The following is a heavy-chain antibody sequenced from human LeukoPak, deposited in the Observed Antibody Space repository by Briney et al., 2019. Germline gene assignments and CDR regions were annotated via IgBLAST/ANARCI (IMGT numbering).Heavy chain of an antibody. D-gene: IGHD4-17*01. CDR1: GYTFTSYG. CDR2: ISAYNGNA. CDR3: ATYDYGDYDGY. J-gene: IGHJ4*02. V-gene: IGHV1-18*01. Sequence: ASVKVSCKASGYTFTSYGISWVRQAPGQGLEWMGWISAYNGNANYAQKLQGRVTMTTDTSTSTAYMELRSLRSDDTAVYYCATYDYGDYDGYWGQGTLVTVSS.